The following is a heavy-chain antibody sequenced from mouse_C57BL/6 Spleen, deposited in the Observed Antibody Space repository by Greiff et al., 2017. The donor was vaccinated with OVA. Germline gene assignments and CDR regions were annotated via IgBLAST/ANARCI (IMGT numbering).Heavy chain of an antibody. CDR1: GYAFSSSW. V-gene: IGHV1-82*01. J-gene: IGHJ4*01. D-gene: IGHD2-4*01. CDR3: ARDDYDGDYYAMDY. Sequence: VKLVESGPELVKPGASVKISCKASGYAFSSSWMNWVKQRPGKGLEWIGRIYPGDGDTNYNGKFKGKATLTADKSSSTAYMQLSSLTSEDSAVYFCARDDYDGDYYAMDYWGQGTSVTVSS. CDR2: IYPGDGDT.